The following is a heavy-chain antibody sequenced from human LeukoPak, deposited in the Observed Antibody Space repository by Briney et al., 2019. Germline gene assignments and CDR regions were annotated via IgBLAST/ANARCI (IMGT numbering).Heavy chain of an antibody. J-gene: IGHJ6*02. CDR2: IIPILNIP. CDR3: AREKMEVGYYGLDV. V-gene: IGHV1-69*04. CDR1: GGTFDNSA. Sequence: GASVKVSCKASGGTFDNSAINWVRQVPGQGLEWMGRIIPILNIPNYAQKLQGRVTIAADKSTSTAYMELSSLRSDDTAVYYCAREKMEVGYYGLDVWGQGTTVTVSS. D-gene: IGHD1-1*01.